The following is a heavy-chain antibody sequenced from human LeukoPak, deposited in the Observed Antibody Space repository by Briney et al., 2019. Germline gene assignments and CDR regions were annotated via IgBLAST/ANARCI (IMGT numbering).Heavy chain of an antibody. CDR1: GFTFSSYG. J-gene: IGHJ4*02. Sequence: GGSLRLSCAASGFTFSSYGMHLVRQAPGKGLEWVAVISYDGSNKYYADSVKGRFTISRDNSKNTLYLQMNSLRAEDTAVYYCAKPSTPLYYYGSGSYFDYWGQGTLVTVSS. CDR2: ISYDGSNK. CDR3: AKPSTPLYYYGSGSYFDY. V-gene: IGHV3-30*18. D-gene: IGHD3-10*01.